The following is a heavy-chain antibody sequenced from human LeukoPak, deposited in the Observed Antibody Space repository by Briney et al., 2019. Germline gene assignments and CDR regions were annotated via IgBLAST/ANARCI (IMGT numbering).Heavy chain of an antibody. Sequence: GGSLRLSCAASGFTFDDYAMHWVRQAPGKGLEWVSGISWNSGSIGYADSVKGRFTISRDNAKNTLYLQMNSLRAEDTAVYYCARGDILAGYYYFDYWGQGTLVTVSS. V-gene: IGHV3-9*01. CDR1: GFTFDDYA. CDR3: ARGDILAGYYYFDY. D-gene: IGHD3-9*01. CDR2: ISWNSGSI. J-gene: IGHJ4*02.